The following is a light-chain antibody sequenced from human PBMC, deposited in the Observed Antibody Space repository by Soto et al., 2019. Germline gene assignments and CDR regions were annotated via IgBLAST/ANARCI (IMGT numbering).Light chain of an antibody. V-gene: IGKV3-20*01. Sequence: EIVLTQSPGTLSLSPVERATLSCRSSQSVSSSYLAWYQQKPGQAPSLLIYGASSRATGIPDRFSGSGSGTDFTLTISRLEPEDFAVYYCQQYGSSPFTFGPGTKVDIK. CDR3: QQYGSSPFT. J-gene: IGKJ3*01. CDR2: GAS. CDR1: QSVSSSY.